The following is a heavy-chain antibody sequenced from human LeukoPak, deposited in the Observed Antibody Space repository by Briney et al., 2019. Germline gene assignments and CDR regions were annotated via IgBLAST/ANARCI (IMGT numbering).Heavy chain of an antibody. D-gene: IGHD5-18*01. J-gene: IGHJ4*02. CDR2: ISNDGSNE. Sequence: GGSLRLSCAASGFTFSRFAMYWVRQAPGKGVEWVAIISNDGSNEYYADSVKGRFTISRDNSKNTLYLQMNSLRAEDTAVYYCARGQLWLLSYWGQGTLVTVSS. CDR1: GFTFSRFA. CDR3: ARGQLWLLSY. V-gene: IGHV3-30-3*01.